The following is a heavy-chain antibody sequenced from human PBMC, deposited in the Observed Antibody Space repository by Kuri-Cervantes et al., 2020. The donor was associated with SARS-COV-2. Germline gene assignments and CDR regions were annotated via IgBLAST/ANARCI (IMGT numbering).Heavy chain of an antibody. CDR2: ISAYNGNT. CDR1: GYTFASYG. J-gene: IGHJ5*02. V-gene: IGHV1-18*04. Sequence: ASVKVSCKASGYTFASYGISWVRQAPGQGLEWMGWISAYNGNTNYAQKLQGRVTMTTDTSTSTAYMELRSLRSDDTAVYYCARRSRGARWFDPWGQGTLVTVSS. D-gene: IGHD3-16*01. CDR3: ARRSRGARWFDP.